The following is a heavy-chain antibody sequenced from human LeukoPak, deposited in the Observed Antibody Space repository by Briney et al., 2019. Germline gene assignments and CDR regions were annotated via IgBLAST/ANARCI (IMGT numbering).Heavy chain of an antibody. CDR2: INHSGGT. V-gene: IGHV4-34*01. CDR1: GGSFSGYY. CDR3: ARVGGSSSWYWDNWFDP. D-gene: IGHD6-13*01. J-gene: IGHJ5*02. Sequence: SETLSLTCAVYGGSFSGYYWSWIRQPPGKGLEWIGEINHSGGTNYNPSLKSRVTISVDTSKNQFSLKLSSVTAADTAVYYCARVGGSSSWYWDNWFDPWGQGTLVTVSS.